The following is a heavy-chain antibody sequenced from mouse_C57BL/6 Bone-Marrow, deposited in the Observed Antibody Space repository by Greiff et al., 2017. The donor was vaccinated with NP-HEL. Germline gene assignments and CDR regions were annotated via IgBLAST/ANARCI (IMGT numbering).Heavy chain of an antibody. V-gene: IGHV1-52*01. CDR2: IDPSDSET. D-gene: IGHD2-4*01. Sequence: QVQLKQPGAELVRPGSSVKLSCKASGYTFTSYWMHWVKQRPIRGLEWIGNIDPSDSETHYNQKFKDKATLTVDKSSSTAYMQLSSLTSEDSAVYYCARGDLYLCYDYDSFAYWGQGTLVTVSA. CDR1: GYTFTSYW. CDR3: ARGDLYLCYDYDSFAY. J-gene: IGHJ3*01.